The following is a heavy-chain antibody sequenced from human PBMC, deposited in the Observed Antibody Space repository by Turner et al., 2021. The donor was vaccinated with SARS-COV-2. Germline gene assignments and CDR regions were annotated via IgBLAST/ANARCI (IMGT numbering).Heavy chain of an antibody. J-gene: IGHJ4*02. D-gene: IGHD3-22*01. CDR3: AREDYYDSSGSLDY. Sequence: QVQLVESGGGVVRPGRSLRLYCAASGFTFSTYAMHWVRQAPGKGLEWVAVISYDGSNKYYADSVTGRFTISRDNSKNTLYLQMNSLRAEDTAVYYCAREDYYDSSGSLDYWGQGTLVTVSS. CDR2: ISYDGSNK. CDR1: GFTFSTYA. V-gene: IGHV3-30-3*01.